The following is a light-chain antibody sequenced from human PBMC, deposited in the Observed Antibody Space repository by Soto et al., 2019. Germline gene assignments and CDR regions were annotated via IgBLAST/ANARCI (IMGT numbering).Light chain of an antibody. CDR3: HQGFSLPWT. V-gene: IGKV1-39*01. CDR1: QTISVW. J-gene: IGKJ1*01. Sequence: DIQMTQSPSTLAASVGDRVTITCRASQTISVWLAWYQRKAGTAPRLLIYAASNLHSGVPSNFSASGSGTDFALNISSLQADDFATYYCHQGFSLPWTFGQGTKVDIK. CDR2: AAS.